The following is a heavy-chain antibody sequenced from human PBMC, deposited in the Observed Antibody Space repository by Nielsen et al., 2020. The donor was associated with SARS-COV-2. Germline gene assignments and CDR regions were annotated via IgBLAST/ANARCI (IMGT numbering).Heavy chain of an antibody. Sequence: SETLSLTCTVSGGSIGSGGYYWSWIRQHPGKGLEWIGYIYYSGSTNYNPSLKSRVTISVDTSKNQFSLKLSSVTAADTAVYYCRVVPAATTIDYDYWGQGTLVTVSS. D-gene: IGHD2-2*01. CDR1: GGSIGSGGYY. V-gene: IGHV4-31*09. CDR3: RVVPAATTIDYDY. CDR2: IYYSGST. J-gene: IGHJ4*02.